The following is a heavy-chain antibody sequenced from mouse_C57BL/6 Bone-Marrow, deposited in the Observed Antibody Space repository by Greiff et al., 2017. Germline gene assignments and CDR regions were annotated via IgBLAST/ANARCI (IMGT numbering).Heavy chain of an antibody. V-gene: IGHV1-64*01. Sequence: QVQLQQPGAELVKPGASVKLSCKASGYTFTSYWMHWVKQRPGQGLEWIGMIHPNSGSTNYNEKFKSKATLTVDKSSSTAYMQRSSLTSEDSAVYYCARGLYYGNFHFDYWGQGTTLTVSS. CDR1: GYTFTSYW. J-gene: IGHJ2*01. CDR2: IHPNSGST. D-gene: IGHD2-1*01. CDR3: ARGLYYGNFHFDY.